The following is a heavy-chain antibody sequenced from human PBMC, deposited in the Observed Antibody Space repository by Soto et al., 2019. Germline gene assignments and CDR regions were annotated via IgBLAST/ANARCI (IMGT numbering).Heavy chain of an antibody. J-gene: IGHJ6*02. CDR1: GFTYNSYD. CDR3: TRATFGVGMDL. D-gene: IGHD3-10*01. Sequence: EVQLVESGGGLVQPGGSLRLSCAAFGFTYNSYDMIWVRQVTGKGLEWIASMGGAGAREYSGSVKGRFIISRDNAKNSPYLQMDSLRVADTGVYYCTRATFGVGMDLWGHGTPVTVSS. V-gene: IGHV3-13*01. CDR2: MGGAGAR.